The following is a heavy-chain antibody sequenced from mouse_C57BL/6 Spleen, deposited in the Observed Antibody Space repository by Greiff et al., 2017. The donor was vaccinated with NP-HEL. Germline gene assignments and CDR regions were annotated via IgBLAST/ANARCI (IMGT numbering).Heavy chain of an antibody. CDR1: GYTFTSYW. Sequence: QVQLKESGAELVKPGASVKLSCKASGYTFTSYWMHWVKQRPGQGLEWIGMIHPNSGSTNYNEKFKSKATLTVDKSSSTAYMQLSSLTSEDSAVYYCARSPVVLHYYAMDYWGQGTSVTVSS. V-gene: IGHV1-64*01. D-gene: IGHD1-1*01. CDR2: IHPNSGST. CDR3: ARSPVVLHYYAMDY. J-gene: IGHJ4*01.